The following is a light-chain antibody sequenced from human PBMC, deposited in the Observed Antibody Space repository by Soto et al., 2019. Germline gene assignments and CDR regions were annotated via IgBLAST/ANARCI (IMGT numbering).Light chain of an antibody. V-gene: IGLV4-69*01. Sequence: QSVLTQSPSASASLGASVKLTCTLSSGHSSYVITWHQQQPEKGPRYLMKLNSDGSHNKGDGIPDRFSGSSSGAERYLTISSLQSEDEADYYCQTWGTGIHLVFGGGTKVTVL. CDR3: QTWGTGIHLV. CDR1: SGHSSYV. CDR2: LNSDGSH. J-gene: IGLJ2*01.